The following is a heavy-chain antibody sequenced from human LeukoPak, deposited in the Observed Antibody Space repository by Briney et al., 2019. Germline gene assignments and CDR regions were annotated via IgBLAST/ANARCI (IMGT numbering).Heavy chain of an antibody. CDR3: AKGGKYDILTGYRRSRLLGDF. CDR1: GFTFSSHG. D-gene: IGHD3-9*01. CDR2: IRYDGSNK. V-gene: IGHV3-30*02. Sequence: GGSLRLSCAASGFTFSSHGMHWVRQTPAKGLEWVAFIRYDGSNKYHADSVKGRFIISRDNSKNTLFLQMNNLRPEDTAVYYCAKGGKYDILTGYRRSRLLGDFWGQGTLVTVSS. J-gene: IGHJ4*02.